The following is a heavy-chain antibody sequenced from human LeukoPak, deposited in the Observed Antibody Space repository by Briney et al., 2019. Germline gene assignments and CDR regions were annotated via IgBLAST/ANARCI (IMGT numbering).Heavy chain of an antibody. CDR3: AIPSSRSNNWFDP. J-gene: IGHJ5*02. D-gene: IGHD2-15*01. CDR2: INPNSGGT. V-gene: IGHV1-2*02. CDR1: GYTFTGYY. Sequence: ASVKVSCKASGYTFTGYYMHWVRQAPGQGLEWMGWINPNSGGTNYAQKFQGRVTMTRDTSISTAYMELSRLRSDDTAVYYCAIPSSRSNNWFDPWGQGTLVTVSS.